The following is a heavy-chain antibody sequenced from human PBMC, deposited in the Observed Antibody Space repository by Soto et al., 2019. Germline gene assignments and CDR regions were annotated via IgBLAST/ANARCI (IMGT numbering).Heavy chain of an antibody. CDR3: EKEKDQTSNY. V-gene: IGHV3-43*01. CDR1: GFTFDDHT. Sequence: EVQLVVSGGLVVRPGGSLRLSCAGSGFTFDDHTMHWVRQAPGKGLEWVSLITWDAGSAFYADSVRGRFTISRDNSKNSLNWKMNGLRTEDPPWNYCEKEKDQTSNYWGREPRSPSP. CDR2: ITWDAGSA. J-gene: IGHJ4*02.